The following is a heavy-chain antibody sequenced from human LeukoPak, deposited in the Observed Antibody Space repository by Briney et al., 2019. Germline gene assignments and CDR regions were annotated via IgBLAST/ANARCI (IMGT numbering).Heavy chain of an antibody. D-gene: IGHD3-22*01. Sequence: ASVKVSCKASGYTFTSYDINWVRQATGQGLEWMGWMNPNSGNTGYAQKFQGRVTMTTDTSMSTAYMELRSLRSDDTAVYYCARGSPHDSRGYCRYWGQGTLVTVSS. CDR3: ARGSPHDSRGYCRY. J-gene: IGHJ4*02. V-gene: IGHV1-8*01. CDR1: GYTFTSYD. CDR2: MNPNSGNT.